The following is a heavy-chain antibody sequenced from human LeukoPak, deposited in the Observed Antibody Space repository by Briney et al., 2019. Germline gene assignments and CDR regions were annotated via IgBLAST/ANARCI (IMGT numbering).Heavy chain of an antibody. Sequence: GGSLRLSCAASGFTFSSYTMSWVRQAPGKGLEWVSSISGSGVSTYYADYVKGRFTLSRDNSKNTLYLQINSLRAEDTAVYYCAKQWRGTGDAFDIWGQGTMVTYSS. D-gene: IGHD3/OR15-3a*01. CDR2: ISGSGVST. V-gene: IGHV3-23*01. CDR3: AKQWRGTGDAFDI. J-gene: IGHJ3*02. CDR1: GFTFSSYT.